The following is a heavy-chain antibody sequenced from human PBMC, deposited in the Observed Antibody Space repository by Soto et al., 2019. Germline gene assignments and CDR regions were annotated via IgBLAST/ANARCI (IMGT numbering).Heavy chain of an antibody. Sequence: SETLSLTCTVSGGSISSSSYYWGWIRQPPGKGLEWIGSIYYSGSTYYNPSLKSRVTITVETSKNQFSLKLSSVTAADTAVYYCARLGYCSGGSCYFDYWGQGTLVTVSS. J-gene: IGHJ4*02. V-gene: IGHV4-39*01. D-gene: IGHD2-15*01. CDR3: ARLGYCSGGSCYFDY. CDR1: GGSISSSSYY. CDR2: IYYSGST.